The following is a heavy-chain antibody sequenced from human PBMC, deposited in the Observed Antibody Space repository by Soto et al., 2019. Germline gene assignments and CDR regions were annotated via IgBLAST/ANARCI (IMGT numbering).Heavy chain of an antibody. D-gene: IGHD2-15*01. CDR3: ARHHFYCTGGSCYLQAYHYYGLDV. J-gene: IGHJ6*02. CDR2: INHSGST. V-gene: IGHV4-34*01. CDR1: GGSFSGYY. Sequence: PSETLSLTCAVYGGSFSGYYWSWIRQPPGKGLEWIGEINHSGSTNYNPSLKSRVTISVDPSKNQFSLKLSSVTAADTAVYYCARHHFYCTGGSCYLQAYHYYGLDVWGQGTTVTVSS.